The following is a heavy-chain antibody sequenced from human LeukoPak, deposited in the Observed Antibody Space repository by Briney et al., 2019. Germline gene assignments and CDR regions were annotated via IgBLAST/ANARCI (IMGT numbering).Heavy chain of an antibody. CDR2: MNPNSGNT. D-gene: IGHD2-15*01. Sequence: ASVKVSCKASGYTFTSYDINWVRQATGQGLEWTGWMNPNSGNTGYAQKFQGRVTMTRNTSISTAYMELSSLRSEDTAVYYCARGLNVVVAATTLSDYWGQGTLVTVSS. CDR1: GYTFTSYD. V-gene: IGHV1-8*01. J-gene: IGHJ4*02. CDR3: ARGLNVVVAATTLSDY.